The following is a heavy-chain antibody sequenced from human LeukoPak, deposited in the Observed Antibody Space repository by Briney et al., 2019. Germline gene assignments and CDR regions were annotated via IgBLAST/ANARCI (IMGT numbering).Heavy chain of an antibody. CDR1: GTSFSAFS. Sequence: KPSETLSLTCAISGTSFSAFSWTWIRQPPGKGLEWIGEINHSGSTNYNPSLKSRVTISVDTSKNQFSLKLSSVTAADAAVYYCARHRVAAAKRTPLDYWGQGTLVTVSS. CDR2: INHSGST. J-gene: IGHJ4*02. V-gene: IGHV4-34*01. D-gene: IGHD2-15*01. CDR3: ARHRVAAAKRTPLDY.